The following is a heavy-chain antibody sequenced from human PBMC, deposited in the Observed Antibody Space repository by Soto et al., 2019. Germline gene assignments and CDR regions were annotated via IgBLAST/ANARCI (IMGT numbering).Heavy chain of an antibody. Sequence: SETLSLTCTVSGGSISSYYWSWIRQPPGKGLEWIGYIYYSGSTNYNPSLKSRVTISVDTSKNQFSLKLSSVTAADTAVYYCARCVSSSSSYYYGMDVWGQGTTVTVSS. CDR2: IYYSGST. D-gene: IGHD6-6*01. V-gene: IGHV4-59*01. CDR3: ARCVSSSSSYYYGMDV. CDR1: GGSISSYY. J-gene: IGHJ6*02.